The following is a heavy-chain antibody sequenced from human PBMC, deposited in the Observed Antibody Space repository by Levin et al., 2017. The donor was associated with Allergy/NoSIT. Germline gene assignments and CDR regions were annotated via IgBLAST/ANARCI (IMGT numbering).Heavy chain of an antibody. J-gene: IGHJ4*02. D-gene: IGHD6-19*01. Sequence: ESGPTLVKPTQTLTLTCTFSGFSLSTSGMCVSWIRQPPGKALEWLALIDWDDDKYYSTSLKTRLTISKDTSKKQVVLTMTNMDPVDTATYYCARGVRHRGYSSGWPFDYWGQGTLVTVSS. CDR3: ARGVRHRGYSSGWPFDY. CDR2: IDWDDDK. V-gene: IGHV2-70*01. CDR1: GFSLSTSGMC.